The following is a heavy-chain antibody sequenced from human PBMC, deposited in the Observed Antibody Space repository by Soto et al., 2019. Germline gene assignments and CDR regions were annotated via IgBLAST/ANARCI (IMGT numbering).Heavy chain of an antibody. J-gene: IGHJ4*02. CDR1: GYSFATSG. CDR2: ISAYNGNS. V-gene: IGHV1-18*01. D-gene: IGHD3-22*01. CDR3: ARAGQYYDASGYAN. Sequence: QVKLVQSGAEVKKPGASIKVSCKASGYSFATSGMTWVRQAPGQGLEWVGWISAYNGNSNYDQNLQDRVTMTTDTSTTTAYLELRNLRSDDSAVYYCARAGQYYDASGYANWGKGTLVTVSS.